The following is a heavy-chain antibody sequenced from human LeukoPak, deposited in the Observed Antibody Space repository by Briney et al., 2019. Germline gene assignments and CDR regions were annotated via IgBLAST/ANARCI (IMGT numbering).Heavy chain of an antibody. CDR2: ISYDGSNK. CDR3: ARDPGEYGDYDEI. Sequence: GGSLRLSCAASGFTFSSYAMHWVRQAPGKGLEWVAVISYDGSNKYYADSVKGRFTISRDNSKNTLYLQMNSLRAEDTAVYYCARDPGEYGDYDEIWGQGTLVTVSS. CDR1: GFTFSSYA. J-gene: IGHJ4*02. V-gene: IGHV3-30*14. D-gene: IGHD4-17*01.